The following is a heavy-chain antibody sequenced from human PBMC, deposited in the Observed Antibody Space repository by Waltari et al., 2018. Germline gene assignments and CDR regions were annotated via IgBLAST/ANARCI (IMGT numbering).Heavy chain of an antibody. CDR3: ARQNIHSYGYGYFDY. D-gene: IGHD5-18*01. CDR2: IYPGDSST. V-gene: IGHV5-51*01. J-gene: IGHJ4*02. Sequence: EVQLAQSGAEVKKPGESLKISCQGSGYRFARYWNGWVRQMPGKGLEWMGIIYPGDSSTKYSPSFQGQVTISVDTSISTAYLQWSSLKASDTAMYFCARQNIHSYGYGYFDYWGQGTLVTVSS. CDR1: GYRFARYW.